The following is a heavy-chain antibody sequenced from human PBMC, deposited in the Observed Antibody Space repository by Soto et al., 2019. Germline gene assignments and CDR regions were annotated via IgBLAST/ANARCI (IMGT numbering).Heavy chain of an antibody. CDR3: LAYSGNHRNLFAF. J-gene: IGHJ4*02. CDR2: ISYDGTNK. Sequence: GWTLRLSCAASGFTFSTYGMHWVRQAQGKGLEWVALISYDGTNKYYGDSVKGRFTISRDNPKNTLYLQMNSMRPEDTAVYYYLAYSGNHRNLFAFWALRSLVTVSA. D-gene: IGHD2-21*01. V-gene: IGHV3-30*03. CDR1: GFTFSTYG.